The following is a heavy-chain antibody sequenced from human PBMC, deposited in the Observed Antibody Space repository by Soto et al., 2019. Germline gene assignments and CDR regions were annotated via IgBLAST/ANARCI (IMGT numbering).Heavy chain of an antibody. J-gene: IGHJ5*02. CDR1: GFTFSNYE. D-gene: IGHD6-19*01. CDR3: ARDSESSGSLGP. V-gene: IGHV3-48*03. Sequence: GGSLRLSCVASGFTFSNYEMNWVRQAPGKVLEWVAYISGSGSVIYYADSVQGRFSIYRDNAKNSLHLQMHSLRVEDTALYFCARDSESSGSLGPWGQGXLVTVYS. CDR2: ISGSGSVI.